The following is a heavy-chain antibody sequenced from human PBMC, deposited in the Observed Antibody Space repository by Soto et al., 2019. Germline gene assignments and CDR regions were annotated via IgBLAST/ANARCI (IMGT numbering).Heavy chain of an antibody. D-gene: IGHD2-8*01. Sequence: GGSLRLSCAASGFTFSSYAMHWVRQAPGKGLEWVAVISDDGSNKYYVDSVKGRFTISRDNSKNTLYLQMNSLGAEDTAVYYCASWAGTNNIIGLFDYWGQGTLVTVSS. J-gene: IGHJ4*02. CDR2: ISDDGSNK. CDR3: ASWAGTNNIIGLFDY. CDR1: GFTFSSYA. V-gene: IGHV3-30-3*01.